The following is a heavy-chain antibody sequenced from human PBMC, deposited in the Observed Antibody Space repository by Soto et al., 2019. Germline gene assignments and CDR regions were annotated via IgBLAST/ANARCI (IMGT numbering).Heavy chain of an antibody. Sequence: GGSLRLSCAASGFTFSSYAMSWVRQAPGKGLEWVAYISSSTTTIYYADSVKGRFTITRDNAKNSLYLQMNSLRAEDTAVYYCARCRLPYYYYYMDVWGKGTTVTVSS. J-gene: IGHJ6*03. V-gene: IGHV3-48*01. D-gene: IGHD5-12*01. CDR1: GFTFSSYA. CDR2: ISSSTTTI. CDR3: ARCRLPYYYYYMDV.